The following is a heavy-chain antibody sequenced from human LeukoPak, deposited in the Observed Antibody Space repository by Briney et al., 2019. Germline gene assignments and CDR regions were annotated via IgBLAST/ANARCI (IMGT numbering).Heavy chain of an antibody. J-gene: IGHJ5*02. CDR1: GFTFSSYA. D-gene: IGHD2-8*01. CDR3: ARDRDIVLMAT. V-gene: IGHV3-30-3*01. Sequence: GGSLRLSCPASGFTFSSYAMHWVRQAPGKGLEWVAVISYDGSNKYYADSVKGRFTISRDNSKNTLYLQMNSLRAEDTAVYYCARDRDIVLMATWGQGTLVTVSS. CDR2: ISYDGSNK.